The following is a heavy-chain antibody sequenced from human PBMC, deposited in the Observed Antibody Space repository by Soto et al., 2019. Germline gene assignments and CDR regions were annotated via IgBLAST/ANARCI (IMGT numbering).Heavy chain of an antibody. CDR3: ARQIDYRETYNWLDP. J-gene: IGHJ5*02. Sequence: QVQLVQSGAEVKKPGSSVKVSCKASGGKFRNYAVSWVRQDPGQGLEWMGGIIPIAGTADYAQKFQGRVTITADESTSTVYMYLSSLRCEDTAVYYCARQIDYRETYNWLDPWGQGTLVTVSS. D-gene: IGHD4-17*01. CDR1: GGKFRNYA. V-gene: IGHV1-69*12. CDR2: IIPIAGTA.